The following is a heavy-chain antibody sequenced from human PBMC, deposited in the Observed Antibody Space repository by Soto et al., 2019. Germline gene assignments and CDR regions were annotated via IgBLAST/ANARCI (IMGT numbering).Heavy chain of an antibody. J-gene: IGHJ6*02. Sequence: QVQLVQSGAEVKKPGASVKVSCRASGYTFTSYGISWVRQAPGQGLERMGWISTYNDHTNYAQKLQGRVTMTTDTSTSTACMELRSLRSDDTAVYYCARVLPLGYDYYGMDVWGQGTTVTVSS. CDR3: ARVLPLGYDYYGMDV. V-gene: IGHV1-18*01. CDR1: GYTFTSYG. D-gene: IGHD3-16*02. CDR2: ISTYNDHT.